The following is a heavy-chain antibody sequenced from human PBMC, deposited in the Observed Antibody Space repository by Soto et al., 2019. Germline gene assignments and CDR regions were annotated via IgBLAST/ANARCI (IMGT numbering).Heavy chain of an antibody. V-gene: IGHV1-8*01. Sequence: GASVKVSCKASGYTFTSYDINWVRQATGQGLEWMGWMNPNSGNTGYAQKFQGRVTMTRNTSISTAYMELSSLRSEDTAVYYCARDGALGYCSGGSCHTGVDYWGQGTLVTVSS. CDR2: MNPNSGNT. CDR3: ARDGALGYCSGGSCHTGVDY. D-gene: IGHD2-15*01. CDR1: GYTFTSYD. J-gene: IGHJ4*02.